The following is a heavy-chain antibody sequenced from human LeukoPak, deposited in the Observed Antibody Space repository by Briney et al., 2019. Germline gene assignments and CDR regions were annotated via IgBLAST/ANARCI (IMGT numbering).Heavy chain of an antibody. D-gene: IGHD2-2*01. CDR2: IYASGST. V-gene: IGHV4-4*07. J-gene: IGHJ6*02. CDR1: GGSISSYY. Sequence: SETLSLTCTVSGGSISSYYWSWTRQPAGKGLEWIGRIYASGSTNYNPSLKSRVTMSVDTSKNQFSLKLSSVTAADTAVYYCARDGDIVVVPAGTTYYYYGMDVWGQGTTVTVSS. CDR3: ARDGDIVVVPAGTTYYYYGMDV.